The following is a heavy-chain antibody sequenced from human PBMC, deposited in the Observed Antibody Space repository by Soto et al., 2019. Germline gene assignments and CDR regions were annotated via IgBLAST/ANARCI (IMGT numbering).Heavy chain of an antibody. Sequence: PGESLKISCQASGFTFSSYSLGWVRHMPGKGLQWMGNIFSSDSSAKYSPSCVGQVTISVDRSINTAYLQWSSLKASDTAIYYCGTWRGSSWFDYWGPGTLVTSPQ. D-gene: IGHD2-2*01. CDR1: GFTFSSYS. CDR2: IFSSDSSA. CDR3: GTWRGSSWFDY. V-gene: IGHV5-51*01. J-gene: IGHJ4*02.